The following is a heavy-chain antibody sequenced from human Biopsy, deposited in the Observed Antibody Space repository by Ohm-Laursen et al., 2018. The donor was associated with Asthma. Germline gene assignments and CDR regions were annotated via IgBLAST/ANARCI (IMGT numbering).Heavy chain of an antibody. CDR1: GGTFSSYS. J-gene: IGHJ6*02. D-gene: IGHD3-10*01. Sequence: GSSVKVSCKASGGTFSSYSVSWVRQAPGQGLEWMGGIIPIFGTANYAQKFQGRVTITADESTSTAYMELSSLRSEDTAVYYCARHPYVDGSDNYYYRGNDYYLGMDVWGQGTTVTVPS. V-gene: IGHV1-69*01. CDR2: IIPIFGTA. CDR3: ARHPYVDGSDNYYYRGNDYYLGMDV.